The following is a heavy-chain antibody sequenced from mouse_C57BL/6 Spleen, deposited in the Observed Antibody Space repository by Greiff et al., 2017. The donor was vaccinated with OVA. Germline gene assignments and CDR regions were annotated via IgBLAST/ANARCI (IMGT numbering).Heavy chain of an antibody. CDR2: IDPSDSYT. Sequence: QVHVKQPGAELVRPGTSVKLSCKASGYTFTSYWMHWVKQRPGQGLEWIGVIDPSDSYTNYNQKFKGKATLTVDTSSSTAYMQLSSLTSEDSAVYYCARSAPLSRDYFDYWGQGTTLTVSS. D-gene: IGHD3-3*01. J-gene: IGHJ2*01. V-gene: IGHV1-59*01. CDR3: ARSAPLSRDYFDY. CDR1: GYTFTSYW.